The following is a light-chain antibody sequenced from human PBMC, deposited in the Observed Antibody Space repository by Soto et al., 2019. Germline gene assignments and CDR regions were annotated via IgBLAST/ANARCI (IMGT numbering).Light chain of an antibody. J-gene: IGKJ2*01. CDR2: DAY. V-gene: IGKV3-11*01. Sequence: EVVLTQSPVTLSLSPGERATLSCRASQSFRGLLAWYQQKPGQAPRLLIYDAYNRATGIPPRFSGSGSGTDFTLTISSLEPEDSAVYYCQQSFSAPRTFGQGTKLEIQ. CDR1: QSFRGL. CDR3: QQSFSAPRT.